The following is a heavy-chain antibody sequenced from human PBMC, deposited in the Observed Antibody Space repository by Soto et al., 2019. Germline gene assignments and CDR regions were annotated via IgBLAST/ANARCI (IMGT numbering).Heavy chain of an antibody. CDR2: IDPTDSLT. CDR3: ARPNYFYYYGMDV. Sequence: GESLKISCKASGYSFTTSWITWVRQKPGKGLEWMGRIDPTDSLTDYSPSLQGHVTISADRSISTAYLQWSSLKASDTAIYYCARPNYFYYYGMDVWGQGTTVTVSS. J-gene: IGHJ6*02. CDR1: GYSFTTSW. V-gene: IGHV5-10-1*01.